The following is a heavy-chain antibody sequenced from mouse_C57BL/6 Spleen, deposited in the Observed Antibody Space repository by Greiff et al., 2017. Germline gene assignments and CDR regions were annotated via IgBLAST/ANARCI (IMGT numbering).Heavy chain of an antibody. D-gene: IGHD1-1*01. Sequence: EVQRVESGGGLVKPGGSLKLSCAASGFTFSSYAMSWVRQTPEKMLEWVATISDGGSYTYYPDNVKGRFTISRDNAKNNLYLQMSHLKSEDTAMYYCARKRSAWFAYWGQGTLVTVSA. CDR3: ARKRSAWFAY. CDR1: GFTFSSYA. CDR2: ISDGGSYT. V-gene: IGHV5-4*01. J-gene: IGHJ3*01.